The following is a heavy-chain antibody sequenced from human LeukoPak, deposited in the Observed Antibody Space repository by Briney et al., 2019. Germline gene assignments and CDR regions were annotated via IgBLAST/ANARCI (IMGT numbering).Heavy chain of an antibody. CDR2: IWYDGSNK. CDR3: ARDDVAVTGALDF. V-gene: IGHV3-33*01. D-gene: IGHD6-19*01. CDR1: EYTFSSYG. Sequence: GGPLKLSFAASEYTFSSYGRHWFRQAPAKGLEGVAVIWYDGSNKYYADSVKGRFTISRDNSKNTLYLQMNSLRAEDTAVYYCARDDVAVTGALDFWGQGTLVTVSS. J-gene: IGHJ4*02.